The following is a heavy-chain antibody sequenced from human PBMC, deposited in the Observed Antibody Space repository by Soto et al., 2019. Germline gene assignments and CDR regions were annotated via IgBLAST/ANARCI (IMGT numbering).Heavy chain of an antibody. V-gene: IGHV3-23*01. D-gene: IGHD3-22*01. Sequence: GGSLRLSCAASGFTFSSYAMSWVRQAPGKGLEWVSAISGSGGSTYYADSVKGRFTISRDNSKNTLYLQMNSLRAEDTAVYYCAKDRRYDGSGYYYDAYFDYWGQGTLVTVSS. J-gene: IGHJ4*02. CDR1: GFTFSSYA. CDR3: AKDRRYDGSGYYYDAYFDY. CDR2: ISGSGGST.